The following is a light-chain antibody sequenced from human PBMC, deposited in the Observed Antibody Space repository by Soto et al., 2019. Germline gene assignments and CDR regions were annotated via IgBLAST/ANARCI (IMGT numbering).Light chain of an antibody. CDR2: GAS. Sequence: EIVLTQSPGTLSLSPGERATLSCRASQSVSSRYLVWYQQKPGQAPRPLIYGASSRATGIPDRFSGSGSGTDFTLTISRLEPEDFAVNYCQQYGSSPPYTLGQGTKLEIK. J-gene: IGKJ2*01. CDR1: QSVSSRY. CDR3: QQYGSSPPYT. V-gene: IGKV3-20*01.